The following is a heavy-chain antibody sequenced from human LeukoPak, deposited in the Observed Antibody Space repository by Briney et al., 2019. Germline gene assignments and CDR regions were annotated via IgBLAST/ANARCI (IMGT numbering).Heavy chain of an antibody. D-gene: IGHD5/OR15-5a*01. CDR1: GGTFSSYA. J-gene: IGHJ4*02. V-gene: IGHV1-18*01. CDR3: ARALVYGVVDY. CDR2: ISAYNGNT. Sequence: GASVKVSCKASGGTFSSYAISWVRQAPGQGLEWMGWISAYNGNTNYAQKLQGRVTMTTDTSTSTAYMELRSLRSDDTAVYYCARALVYGVVDYWGQGTLVTVSS.